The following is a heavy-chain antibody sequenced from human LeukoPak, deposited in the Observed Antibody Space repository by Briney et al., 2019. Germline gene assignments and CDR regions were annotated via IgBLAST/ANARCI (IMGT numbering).Heavy chain of an antibody. V-gene: IGHV4-59*01. CDR3: ARLGLAAAGKDY. CDR1: GGSISSYY. CDR2: IYYSGGT. J-gene: IGHJ4*02. D-gene: IGHD6-13*01. Sequence: PSETLSLTCTVSGGSISSYYWSWIRQPPGKGLEWIGYIYYSGGTNYNPSLKSRVTISVDTSKNQFSLKLSSVTAADTAVYYCARLGLAAAGKDYWGQGTLVTVSS.